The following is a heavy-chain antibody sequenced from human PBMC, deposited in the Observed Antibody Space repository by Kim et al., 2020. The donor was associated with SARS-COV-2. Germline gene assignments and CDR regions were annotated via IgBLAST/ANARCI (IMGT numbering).Heavy chain of an antibody. D-gene: IGHD3-22*01. CDR1: GFTFSSYA. V-gene: IGHV3-30*04. CDR2: ISYDGSNK. CDR3: ARSSLTYYYDSSGYGAFDI. J-gene: IGHJ3*02. Sequence: GGSLRLSCAASGFTFSSYAMHWVRQAPGKGLEWVAVISYDGSNKYYADSVKGRFTISRDNSKNTLYLQMNSLRAEDTAVYYCARSSLTYYYDSSGYGAFDIWGQGTMVTVSS.